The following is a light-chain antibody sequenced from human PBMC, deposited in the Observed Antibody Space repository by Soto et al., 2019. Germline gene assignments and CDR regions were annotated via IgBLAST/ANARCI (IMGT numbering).Light chain of an antibody. CDR1: QSVDSY. CDR2: DAF. J-gene: IGKJ4*01. Sequence: EIVLTQSPATLSLSPGERATLSCRASQSVDSYLAWYQQKPGQAPRLVIFDAFNRATGIPARFSGSGSGTDFTLTISRLEPEDFAVYYCQQHSDRLTFGGVNRVEI. CDR3: QQHSDRLT. V-gene: IGKV3-11*01.